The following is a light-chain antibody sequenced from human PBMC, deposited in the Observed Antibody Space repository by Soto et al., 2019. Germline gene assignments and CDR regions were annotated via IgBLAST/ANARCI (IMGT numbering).Light chain of an antibody. Sequence: EMVMTQSPATLSVSPGEGATLSCRASQSVGSNLAWYRQRPGQAPRLLIYGASTRATGVPDRFSGSGSGTEFTLTISSLQSEDFAVYYCQQYNNWPLTFGQGTRLEIK. CDR3: QQYNNWPLT. J-gene: IGKJ5*01. CDR2: GAS. CDR1: QSVGSN. V-gene: IGKV3-15*01.